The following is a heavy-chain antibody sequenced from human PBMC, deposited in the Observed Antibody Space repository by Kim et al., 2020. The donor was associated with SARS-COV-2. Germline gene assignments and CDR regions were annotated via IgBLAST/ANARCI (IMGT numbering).Heavy chain of an antibody. CDR3: ARHLPYYYDSSGYETYYFDY. D-gene: IGHD3-22*01. CDR1: GGSISSYY. J-gene: IGHJ4*02. CDR2: IYYSGST. Sequence: SETLSLTCTVSGGSISSYYWSWIRQPPGKGLEWIGYIYYSGSTNYNPSLKSRDTISVDTSKNQFSLKLSSVTAADTAVYYCARHLPYYYDSSGYETYYFDYWGQGTLVTVSS. V-gene: IGHV4-59*08.